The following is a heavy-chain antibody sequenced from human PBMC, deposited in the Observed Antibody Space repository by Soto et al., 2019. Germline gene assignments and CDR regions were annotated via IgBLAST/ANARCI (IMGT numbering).Heavy chain of an antibody. CDR3: ARQRYDSDTGPNFQYYFDS. V-gene: IGHV5-10-1*01. D-gene: IGHD3-22*01. CDR2: IDPSDSQT. Sequence: GESLKISCKGSGYSFAGYWITWVRQKPGKGLEWMGRIDPSDSQTYCSPSFRGHVTISVTKSITTVFLQWSSLRASDTAMYYCARQRYDSDTGPNFQYYFDSWGQGTPVTVSS. CDR1: GYSFAGYW. J-gene: IGHJ4*02.